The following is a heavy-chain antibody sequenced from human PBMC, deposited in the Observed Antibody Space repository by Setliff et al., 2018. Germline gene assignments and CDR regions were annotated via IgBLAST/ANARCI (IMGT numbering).Heavy chain of an antibody. CDR3: ARGGTYRYFDY. CDR1: GDSISAAS. J-gene: IGHJ4*02. Sequence: SETLSLTCNVSGDSISAASIMAWIRQPPGKGLEFIGYVYYSGAAKYDPSLKSRVTMSVDTSKTQFSLKLNSMTTADTAVYYCARGGTYRYFDYWGQGTLVTAPQ. CDR2: VYYSGAA. V-gene: IGHV4-59*01.